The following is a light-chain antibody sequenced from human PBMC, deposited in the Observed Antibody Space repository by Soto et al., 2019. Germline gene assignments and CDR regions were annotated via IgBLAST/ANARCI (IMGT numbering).Light chain of an antibody. CDR1: QTISSW. Sequence: DIQMTQSPSTLSGSVGDRVTITCRASQTISSWLAWYQQKPGKAPKLLIYDASNLESGVPSRFSGRGSGTDFTLTISSLQPEDFATYYCLQDYDYPRTFGQGTKVDIK. V-gene: IGKV1-5*01. CDR3: LQDYDYPRT. J-gene: IGKJ1*01. CDR2: DAS.